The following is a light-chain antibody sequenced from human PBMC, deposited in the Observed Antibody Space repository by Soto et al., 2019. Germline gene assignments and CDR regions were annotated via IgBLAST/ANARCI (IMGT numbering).Light chain of an antibody. Sequence: DIQMTQSPSSLSASVGDRVTITCRANQSISSYLNWYQQKPGKAPKLLIYAASSLQSGVPSRFSGSGSGTDFTLTISSLQPEDFATYHCQQSYRTPWTFGQGTKVEIK. CDR1: QSISSY. J-gene: IGKJ1*01. CDR2: AAS. CDR3: QQSYRTPWT. V-gene: IGKV1-39*01.